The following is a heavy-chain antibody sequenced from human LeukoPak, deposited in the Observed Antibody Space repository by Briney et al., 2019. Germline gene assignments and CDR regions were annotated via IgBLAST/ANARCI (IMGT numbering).Heavy chain of an antibody. CDR1: GGTFSSYA. D-gene: IGHD2-2*01. CDR2: IIPIFGTA. CDR3: GTAAMYRGYAFDI. Sequence: SVKVSCKASGGTFSSYAISWVRQAPGQGLEWMGGIIPIFGTANYAQKFQGRVTITADESTSTAYMKLSSLRSEDTAVYYCGTAAMYRGYAFDIWGQGTMVTVSS. V-gene: IGHV1-69*13. J-gene: IGHJ3*02.